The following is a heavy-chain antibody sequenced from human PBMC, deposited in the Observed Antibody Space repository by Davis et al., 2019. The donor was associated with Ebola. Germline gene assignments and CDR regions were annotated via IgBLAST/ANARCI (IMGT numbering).Heavy chain of an antibody. CDR1: GFIFRNYA. J-gene: IGHJ4*02. Sequence: PGGSLRLSCAASGFIFRNYAMHWVRQAPGKGLEWVAVVSHSERERFYADSVKGRFTISRDNSENTLYLQMNSLTADDTSVYYCARAGFDEVLDCWGQGTPVTVSS. CDR2: VSHSERER. CDR3: ARAGFDEVLDC. V-gene: IGHV3-30*04. D-gene: IGHD3-3*01.